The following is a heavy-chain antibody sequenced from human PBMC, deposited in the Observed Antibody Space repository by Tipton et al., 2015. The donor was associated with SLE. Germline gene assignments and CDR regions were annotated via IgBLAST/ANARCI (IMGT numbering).Heavy chain of an antibody. CDR2: IYYSGST. CDR3: ARQRIVVVPAGWFDP. D-gene: IGHD2-2*01. Sequence: TLSLTCTVSGGSLSSSSYYWGWIRQPPGKGLEWFGSIYYSGSTYYNPSLQSRVTISVDTSKNQFSLKLSSVTAADTAVYYCARQRIVVVPAGWFDPWGQGTLVTVSS. CDR1: GGSLSSSSYY. J-gene: IGHJ5*02. V-gene: IGHV4-39*01.